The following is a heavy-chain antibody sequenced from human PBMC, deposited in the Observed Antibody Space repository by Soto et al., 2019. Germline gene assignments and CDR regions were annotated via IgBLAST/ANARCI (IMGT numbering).Heavy chain of an antibody. CDR1: GFTFSSYA. CDR2: ISGSGGST. D-gene: IGHD3-10*01. V-gene: IGHV3-23*01. Sequence: PGGSLRLSCAASGFTFSSYAMSWVRQAPGKGLEWVSAISGSGGSTYYADSVKGRFTISRDNSKNTLYLQMNSLRAEDTAVYYCEKDRDVLLWFGEIDYWGQGTLVTVS. CDR3: EKDRDVLLWFGEIDY. J-gene: IGHJ4*02.